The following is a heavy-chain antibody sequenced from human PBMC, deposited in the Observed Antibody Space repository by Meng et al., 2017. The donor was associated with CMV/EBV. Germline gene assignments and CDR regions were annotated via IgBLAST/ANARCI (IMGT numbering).Heavy chain of an antibody. V-gene: IGHV3-74*01. CDR2: INSDGSST. Sequence: GESLKISCAASGFTFSSYWMHWVRQAPGKGLVWVSRINSDGSSTSYADSVKGRFTISRDNSKNTLYLQMNSLRAEDTAVYYCARDSFGGFAARNDMDVWGQGTTVTVSS. J-gene: IGHJ6*02. D-gene: IGHD3-16*01. CDR1: GFTFSSYW. CDR3: ARDSFGGFAARNDMDV.